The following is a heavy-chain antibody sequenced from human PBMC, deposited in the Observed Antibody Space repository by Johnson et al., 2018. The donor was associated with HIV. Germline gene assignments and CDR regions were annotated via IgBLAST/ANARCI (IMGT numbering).Heavy chain of an antibody. V-gene: IGHV3-11*04. CDR3: ARDGAQQLARDAFDI. CDR1: GFTFSDYY. CDR2: ISSSGSII. Sequence: QMLLVESGGGLVKPGGSLRLSCAASGFTFSDYYMSWIRQAPGKGLEWVSYISSSGSIIYYADSVKGRFTISRDNAKNSLYLQMNSLRAEDTAVYYCARDGAQQLARDAFDIWGQGTMVTVSS. J-gene: IGHJ3*02. D-gene: IGHD6-13*01.